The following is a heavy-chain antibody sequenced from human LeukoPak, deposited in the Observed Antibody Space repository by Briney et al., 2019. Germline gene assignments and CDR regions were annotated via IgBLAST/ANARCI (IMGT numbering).Heavy chain of an antibody. J-gene: IGHJ4*02. D-gene: IGHD6-13*01. CDR2: IYSGGSS. CDR3: ARAIRIAVAEYFFDY. Sequence: PGGSLRLSCAVSGFTVSSNYMSWVRQAPGKGLEWVSIIYSGGSSYYADSVKGRFTISRDSPKNTLYLQMNSLRAEDTAVYYCARAIRIAVAEYFFDYWGQGTLVTVSS. CDR1: GFTVSSNY. V-gene: IGHV3-53*01.